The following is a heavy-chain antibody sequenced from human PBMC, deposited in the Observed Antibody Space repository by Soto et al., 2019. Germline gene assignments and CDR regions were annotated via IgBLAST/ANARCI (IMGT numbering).Heavy chain of an antibody. CDR2: IYESGST. V-gene: IGHV4-30-2*01. Sequence: TLSVICAVSGGSISSGGYSWSWIRQTPGKGMEWIGYIYESGSTNYNKSLKSRVTISVDRSKNLVSLRMTSVTAADTAIYYCARALRARFDHWGQGTLVTVSS. J-gene: IGHJ5*02. CDR1: GGSISSGGYS. D-gene: IGHD3-16*01. CDR3: ARALRARFDH.